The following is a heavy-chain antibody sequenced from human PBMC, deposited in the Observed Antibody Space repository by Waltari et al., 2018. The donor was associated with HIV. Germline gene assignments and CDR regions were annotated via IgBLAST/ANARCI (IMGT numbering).Heavy chain of an antibody. J-gene: IGHJ4*02. Sequence: QLQLQESGPGPVKPSETLSLTCSVSGDSISSTSYYWGWIRQPPGKGLEWIGSIYYIGTTDYNPSLKNRVIISVATSRNQFSLRLNSVTASDTGVDYCARRRYSPSGNYWDYWGQGARVSVSS. CDR3: ARRRYSPSGNYWDY. D-gene: IGHD3-10*01. CDR2: IYYIGTT. CDR1: GDSISSTSYY. V-gene: IGHV4-39*01.